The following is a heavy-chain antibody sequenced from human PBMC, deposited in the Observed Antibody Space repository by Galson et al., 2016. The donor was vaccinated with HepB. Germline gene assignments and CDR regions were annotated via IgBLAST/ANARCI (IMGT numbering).Heavy chain of an antibody. D-gene: IGHD5-18*01. CDR3: ARGGKIQAWTIVY. CDR2: IGGGGSTNT. V-gene: IGHV3-23*01. CDR1: GFTFSTYA. Sequence: SLRLSCAASGFTFSTYAMNWVRQAPGNGLEWVTTIGGGGSTNTYYADSVKGRFTISRDNSKYTLYLRMSSLGAEDTAVYYCARGGKIQAWTIVYWGQGVVVTVSS. J-gene: IGHJ4*02.